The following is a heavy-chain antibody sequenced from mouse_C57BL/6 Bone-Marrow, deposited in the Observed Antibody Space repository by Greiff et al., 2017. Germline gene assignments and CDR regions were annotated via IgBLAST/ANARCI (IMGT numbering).Heavy chain of an antibody. CDR1: GYTFTSYG. CDR2: IYPRSGNT. CDR3: ARTGYYGSGQYYFDY. D-gene: IGHD1-1*01. J-gene: IGHJ2*01. V-gene: IGHV1-81*01. Sequence: VQLQQPGAELARPGASVKLSCKASGYTFTSYGIRWVKQRPGQGLEWIGEIYPRSGNTYYNEKFKGKATLTADKSSSTAYMELRSLTSEDYAVYFCARTGYYGSGQYYFDYWGQGTTVTVSS.